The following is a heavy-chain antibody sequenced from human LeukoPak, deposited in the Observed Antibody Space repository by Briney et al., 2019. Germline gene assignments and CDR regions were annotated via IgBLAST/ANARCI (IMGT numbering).Heavy chain of an antibody. D-gene: IGHD3-3*01. CDR2: INAGNGNT. V-gene: IGHV1-3*01. Sequence: ASVKVSCKASGYTFTSYAMHWVRHAPGQRLEWMGWINAGNGNTKYSQKFQGRVTITRDTSASTAYMELSSLRSEDTAVYYCARWSGLRGAFDIWGQGTMVTVSS. CDR3: ARWSGLRGAFDI. J-gene: IGHJ3*02. CDR1: GYTFTSYA.